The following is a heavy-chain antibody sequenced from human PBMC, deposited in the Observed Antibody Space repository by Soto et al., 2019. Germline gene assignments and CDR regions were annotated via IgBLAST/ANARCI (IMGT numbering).Heavy chain of an antibody. CDR2: IYNSGNTKY. D-gene: IGHD2-2*01. Sequence: SETLSLTCAVSGGSVSSHYWNWIRQPPGKGLEWIAYIYNSGNTKYTNYNPSLESRVSVSVDTSKNQFSLKLSSVTAADTAVYYCARQGCSSAISCYGSFDPWGQGIPVT. CDR3: ARQGCSSAISCYGSFDP. CDR1: GGSVSSHY. J-gene: IGHJ5*02. V-gene: IGHV4-59*08.